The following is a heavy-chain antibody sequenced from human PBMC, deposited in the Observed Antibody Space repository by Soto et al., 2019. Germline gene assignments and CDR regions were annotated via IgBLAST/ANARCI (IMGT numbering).Heavy chain of an antibody. CDR3: TRYGPDVKEGGYMDV. CDR2: LSYTKTT. CDR1: GGSIRSTNYY. V-gene: IGHV4-39*01. J-gene: IGHJ6*03. D-gene: IGHD3-10*01. Sequence: SETLSLTCTVSGGSIRSTNYYWGWIRQPPGKGLEWIGGLSYTKTTYYNPSLESRVSMPVDTSKNKFYLNLKSVTAADTAVYYCTRYGPDVKEGGYMDVWGKGTTVTVSS.